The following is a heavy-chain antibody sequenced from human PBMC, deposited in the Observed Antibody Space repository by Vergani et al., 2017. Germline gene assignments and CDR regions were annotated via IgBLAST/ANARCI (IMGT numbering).Heavy chain of an antibody. CDR1: GFTFSSHG. J-gene: IGHJ6*03. V-gene: IGHV3-33*06. D-gene: IGHD2-21*01. CDR2: IWYDGSNK. Sequence: QVQLVESEGGVVQPGRSLTLSCVASGFTFSSHGMHWVRQAPGKGLEWVAVIWYDGSNKYYGDSVKGRFTISRDNSKNTLYLQMNSLRVEDTAVYYCAKGGSVVIAILPHYYYYMDVWGKGTTVTVSS. CDR3: AKGGSVVIAILPHYYYYMDV.